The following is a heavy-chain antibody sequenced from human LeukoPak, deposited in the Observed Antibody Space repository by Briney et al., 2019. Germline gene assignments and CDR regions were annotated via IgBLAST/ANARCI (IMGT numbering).Heavy chain of an antibody. CDR2: FTSRSRTI. J-gene: IGHJ6*03. CDR1: GFTFSSYS. Sequence: PGGSLRLSCAASGFTFSSYSMTWVRQAPGKGLEWVSSFTSRSRTIYYADSVKGRFTISRDDTNKSLFLQMNSLRADDTAVYYCAKDGDPNYYYYYMDVWGKGTTATVSS. CDR3: AKDGDPNYYYYYMDV. D-gene: IGHD4-17*01. V-gene: IGHV3-21*01.